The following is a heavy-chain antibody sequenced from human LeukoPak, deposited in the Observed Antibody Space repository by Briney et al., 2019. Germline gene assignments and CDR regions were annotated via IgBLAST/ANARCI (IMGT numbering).Heavy chain of an antibody. CDR1: GYTFTGYY. J-gene: IGHJ5*02. V-gene: IGHV1-2*02. Sequence: GASVKVSCKASGYTFTGYYMHWVRQAPGQGLEWMGWINPNSGGTNYAQKFQGRLTMTRDTSISTAYLELSRLRSDDTAVYYCARDKSGWLLQIRFGELSTWGQGTLVTVSA. CDR3: ARDKSGWLLQIRFGELST. CDR2: INPNSGGT. D-gene: IGHD3-10*01.